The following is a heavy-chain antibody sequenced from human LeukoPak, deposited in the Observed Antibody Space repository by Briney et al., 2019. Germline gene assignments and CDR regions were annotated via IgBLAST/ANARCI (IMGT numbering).Heavy chain of an antibody. CDR1: GGSISSYY. V-gene: IGHV4-59*06. J-gene: IGHJ3*02. CDR3: ARSRSLAFDI. Sequence: SETLSLTCTVSGGSISSYYWGWIRQHPGKGLEWIGYIYYSGSTYYNPSLKSRVTISVDTSKNQFSLKLSSVTAADTAVYYCARSRSLAFDIWGQGTMVTVSS. CDR2: IYYSGST. D-gene: IGHD2-15*01.